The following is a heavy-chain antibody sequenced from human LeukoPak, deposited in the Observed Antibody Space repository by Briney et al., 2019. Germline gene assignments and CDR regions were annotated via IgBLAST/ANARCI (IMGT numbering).Heavy chain of an antibody. CDR1: GFTFSAYA. Sequence: PGGSLRLSCEASGFTFSAYAMTWVRQAPGKGLEWVSSISSSSTYIYDADSVKGRFTISRDNAKNSVYLQMNSLRAEDTAVYYCARGIAESYDILTGYYGGFDCWGQGALVTVSS. D-gene: IGHD3-9*01. CDR3: ARGIAESYDILTGYYGGFDC. J-gene: IGHJ4*02. V-gene: IGHV3-21*01. CDR2: ISSSSTYI.